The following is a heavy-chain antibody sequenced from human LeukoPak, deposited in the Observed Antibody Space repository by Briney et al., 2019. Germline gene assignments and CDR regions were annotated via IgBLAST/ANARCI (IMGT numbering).Heavy chain of an antibody. CDR3: ARSWGDVSSGYYYGMDV. D-gene: IGHD7-27*01. J-gene: IGHJ6*02. CDR2: IGTAGDT. CDR1: GFTFSSYD. V-gene: IGHV3-13*01. Sequence: GGSLRLSCAASGFTFSSYDMHWVRQATGKGLEWVSAIGTAGDTYYPGSVKGRFTISRENAKNSLYLQMNCLRAGDTAVYYCARSWGDVSSGYYYGMDVWGQGTTVTVSS.